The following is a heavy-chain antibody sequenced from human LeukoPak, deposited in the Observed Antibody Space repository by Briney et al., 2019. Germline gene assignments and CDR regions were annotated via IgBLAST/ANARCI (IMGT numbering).Heavy chain of an antibody. V-gene: IGHV3-20*04. Sequence: PGGSLRLSCAASGFTFDDYGMNWVRQAPGKGLEWVSTITWNGANTGYADSVKGRFTISRDNAKSSLSLQMNSLSPEDTAFYYCARSSTTMTTRCFDLWGRGTLVTVSS. CDR1: GFTFDDYG. J-gene: IGHJ2*01. D-gene: IGHD4-17*01. CDR3: ARSSTTMTTRCFDL. CDR2: ITWNGANT.